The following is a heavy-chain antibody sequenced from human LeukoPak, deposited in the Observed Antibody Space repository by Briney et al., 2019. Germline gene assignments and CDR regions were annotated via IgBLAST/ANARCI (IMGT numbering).Heavy chain of an antibody. J-gene: IGHJ6*02. Sequence: SETLSLTCTVSGGSISSYYWSWIRQPPGKGLEWIGYIYYSGSTNYNPSLKSRVTISVDTSKNQFSLKLSSVTAADTAVYYCARVSGYSYAQDLYYYYGMDVWGQGTTVTVSS. CDR2: IYYSGST. CDR1: GGSISSYY. V-gene: IGHV4-59*01. CDR3: ARVSGYSYAQDLYYYYGMDV. D-gene: IGHD5-18*01.